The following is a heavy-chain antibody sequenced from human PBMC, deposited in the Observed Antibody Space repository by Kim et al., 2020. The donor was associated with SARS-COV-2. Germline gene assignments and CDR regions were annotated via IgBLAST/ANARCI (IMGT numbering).Heavy chain of an antibody. D-gene: IGHD1-26*01. CDR2: IYYSGST. Sequence: SETLSLTCTVSGGSISSYYWSWIRQPPGKGLEWIGYIYYSGSTNYNPSLKSRVTISVDTSKNQFSLKLSSVTAADTAVYYCARGVGSGSYPTYYYFDYWGQGTLVTVSS. J-gene: IGHJ4*02. CDR1: GGSISSYY. CDR3: ARGVGSGSYPTYYYFDY. V-gene: IGHV4-59*01.